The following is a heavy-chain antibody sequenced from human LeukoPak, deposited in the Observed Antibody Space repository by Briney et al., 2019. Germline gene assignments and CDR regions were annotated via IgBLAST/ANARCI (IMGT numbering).Heavy chain of an antibody. V-gene: IGHV3-23*01. CDR3: AKNGGRGAYCTGGTCYPYFYYYMDV. CDR2: ISSTGGTT. J-gene: IGHJ6*03. CDR1: GITFSSYG. D-gene: IGHD2-15*01. Sequence: GGSLRLSCAASGITFSSYGMSWVRQAPGKGLEWVSSISSTGGTTYYADSVKGRFTISRDNSKNTLYLQMNSLRAEDTAIYYCAKNGGRGAYCTGGTCYPYFYYYMDVWGKGTTVTI.